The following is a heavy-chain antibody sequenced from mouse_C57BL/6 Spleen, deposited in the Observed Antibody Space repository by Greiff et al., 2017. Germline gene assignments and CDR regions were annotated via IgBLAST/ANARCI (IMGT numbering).Heavy chain of an antibody. CDR1: GYTFPSYW. J-gene: IGHJ4*01. V-gene: IGHV1-55*01. Sequence: QVHVKQPGAELVKPGASVKMSCKASGYTFPSYWITWVKQRPGQGLEWIGDIYPGSGSTNYNEKFKSKATLTVDTSSSTAYMQLSSLTSEDSAVYYCARSPSSGAMDYWGQGTSVTVSS. CDR3: ARSPSSGAMDY. D-gene: IGHD3-1*01. CDR2: IYPGSGST.